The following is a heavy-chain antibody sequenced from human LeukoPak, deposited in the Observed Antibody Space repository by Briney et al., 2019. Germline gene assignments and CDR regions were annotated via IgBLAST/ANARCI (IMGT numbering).Heavy chain of an antibody. CDR3: ARNKGVYGSGSYDN. V-gene: IGHV3-53*01. CDR2: IHSGGTT. Sequence: GGSLRLSCAASGFTVSGHYWSWVRQAPGKGLEWVSQIHSGGTTYYAESVKGRFTISRDKSKSKLYLQMNSLRAEDTAVYHCARNKGVYGSGSYDNWGPGTLVTVSS. J-gene: IGHJ4*02. CDR1: GFTVSGHY. D-gene: IGHD3-10*01.